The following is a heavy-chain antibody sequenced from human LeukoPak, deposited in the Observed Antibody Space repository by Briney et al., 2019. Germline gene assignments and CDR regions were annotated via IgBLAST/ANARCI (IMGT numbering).Heavy chain of an antibody. CDR1: GFTFSYHY. Sequence: GGSLRLSCAASGFTFSYHYMDWVRQAPGKGLDWVSRIRNKANSYITEYAASVKGRFAISRDDSKNSVFLQLNSLKTEDTAVYYCTRVNLRTGERFFDYWGQGTLVTVSS. D-gene: IGHD7-27*01. V-gene: IGHV3-72*01. CDR3: TRVNLRTGERFFDY. J-gene: IGHJ4*02. CDR2: IRNKANSYIT.